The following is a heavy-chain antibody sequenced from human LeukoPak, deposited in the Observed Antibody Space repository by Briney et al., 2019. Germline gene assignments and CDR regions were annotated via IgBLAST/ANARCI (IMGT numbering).Heavy chain of an antibody. D-gene: IGHD3-22*01. J-gene: IGHJ1*01. CDR1: GDSISSSTYY. Sequence: LSLTCTVSGDSISSSTYYWGWVRQAPGKGLEWVSYISSDGSTIYYADSVKGRFTISRDSAKSSLYLQMNSLRADDTAVYYCAKGQGTMGWLFFQHWGQGTLVTVSS. V-gene: IGHV3-48*03. CDR2: ISSDGSTI. CDR3: AKGQGTMGWLFFQH.